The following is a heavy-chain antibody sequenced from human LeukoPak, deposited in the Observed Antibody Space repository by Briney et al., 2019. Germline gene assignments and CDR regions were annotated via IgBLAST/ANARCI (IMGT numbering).Heavy chain of an antibody. CDR2: ISGSGGST. Sequence: GGSLRLSCAASGFTFSSYAMSWVRQAPGKGLEWVSAISGSGGSTYYADSVKGRFTISRDNSKNTLYLQMNSLRAEDTAVYYCARTHYYDSSGYYPYGMDVWGQGTTVTVSS. V-gene: IGHV3-23*01. CDR1: GFTFSSYA. CDR3: ARTHYYDSSGYYPYGMDV. J-gene: IGHJ6*02. D-gene: IGHD3-22*01.